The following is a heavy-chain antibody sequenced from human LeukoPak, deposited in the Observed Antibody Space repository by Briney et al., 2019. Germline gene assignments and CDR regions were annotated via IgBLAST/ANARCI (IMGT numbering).Heavy chain of an antibody. V-gene: IGHV1-69*13. CDR1: GYTFIRYV. D-gene: IGHD3-22*01. CDR3: AMATYYDDRENQVGYFDY. J-gene: IGHJ4*02. Sequence: SVKVSCMASGYTFIRYVISWVRQDPGQGLEWMGGIIPIFGTANYVQKFQGRVTINPDESTSTAYMELSSLRSEDTAVYYCAMATYYDDRENQVGYFDYWGQGTLVTVSS. CDR2: IIPIFGTA.